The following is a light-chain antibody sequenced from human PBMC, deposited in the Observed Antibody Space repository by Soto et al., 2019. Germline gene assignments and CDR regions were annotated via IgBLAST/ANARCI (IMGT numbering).Light chain of an antibody. J-gene: IGKJ2*01. Sequence: IPLTQSPSSLSASVGDRVTITCWASQGISSYLAWYQQKPGKAPNLLVYAASTLQSGVPSRFSGSGSGTDFTLTISSLQPEDFATYYCQQLNSYPYTFGQGTKLEIK. CDR2: AAS. V-gene: IGKV1-9*01. CDR3: QQLNSYPYT. CDR1: QGISSY.